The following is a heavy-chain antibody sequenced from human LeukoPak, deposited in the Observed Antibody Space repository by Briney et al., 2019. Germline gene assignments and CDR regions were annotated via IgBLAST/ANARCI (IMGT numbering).Heavy chain of an antibody. V-gene: IGHV3-30-3*01. J-gene: IGHJ4*02. CDR2: TSFNGGNE. Sequence: GGSLRLSCAASGFMFNSYAMHWVRQAPGKGLEWVAVTSFNGGNEYYADYVKGRFTISRDNSNNTLFVHMNSLRAEDTAVYYCAKVRSGSANWALRIFDNWGQGTLVTVSS. CDR1: GFMFNSYA. CDR3: AKVRSGSANWALRIFDN. D-gene: IGHD1-1*01.